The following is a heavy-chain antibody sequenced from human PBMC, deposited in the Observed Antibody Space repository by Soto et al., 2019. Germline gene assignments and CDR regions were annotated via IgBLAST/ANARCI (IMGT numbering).Heavy chain of an antibody. Sequence: QVQLVESWGGVVQPGRSLRLSCAASGFTFSSYGMHWVRQAPGKGLEWVAVISYDGSNKYYADSVKGRFTISRDNSKNTLYLQMNSLRAEDTAVYYCAKDLDGDDFWSGLPYGMDVWGQGTTVTVSS. CDR1: GFTFSSYG. J-gene: IGHJ6*02. CDR3: AKDLDGDDFWSGLPYGMDV. CDR2: ISYDGSNK. D-gene: IGHD3-3*01. V-gene: IGHV3-30*18.